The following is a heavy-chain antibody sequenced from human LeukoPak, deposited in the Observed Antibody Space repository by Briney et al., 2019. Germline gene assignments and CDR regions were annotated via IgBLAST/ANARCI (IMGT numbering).Heavy chain of an antibody. CDR2: INHSGST. CDR3: AQTPGGGYYYGRDY. V-gene: IGHV4-34*01. CDR1: GGSFSGYY. Sequence: SETLSLTCAVYGGSFSGYYWSWIRQPPGKGLEWIGEINHSGSTNYNPSLKSRVTISVDTFKNQFSLKLSSVTAADTAVYYCAQTPGGGYYYGRDYWGQGTLVTVSS. D-gene: IGHD3-22*01. J-gene: IGHJ4*02.